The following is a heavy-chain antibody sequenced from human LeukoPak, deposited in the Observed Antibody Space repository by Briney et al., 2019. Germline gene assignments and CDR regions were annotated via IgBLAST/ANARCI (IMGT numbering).Heavy chain of an antibody. CDR1: GFTFSSYA. Sequence: PGGSLRLPCAASGFTFSSYAMHWVRQAPGKGLEWVAVISYDGSNKYYADSVKGRFTISRDNSKNTLYLQMNSLRAEDTAVYYCARAGYCSSTSCKPRSSNFDYWGQGTLVTVSS. CDR3: ARAGYCSSTSCKPRSSNFDY. CDR2: ISYDGSNK. D-gene: IGHD2-2*01. V-gene: IGHV3-30*01. J-gene: IGHJ4*02.